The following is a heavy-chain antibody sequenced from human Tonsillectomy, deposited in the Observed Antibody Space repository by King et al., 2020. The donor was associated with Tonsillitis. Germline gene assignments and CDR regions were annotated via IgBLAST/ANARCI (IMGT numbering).Heavy chain of an antibody. J-gene: IGHJ4*02. V-gene: IGHV4-59*01. CDR2: IHFTGSA. Sequence: QLQESGPGLVKPSETLSLNCTVSGGSMNHYYWSWIRQPPGNGPEWLGYIHFTGSANYNPSLNSRVTMSIDTSQKQFSLKLSSVTAADTAVYSCATGGGYSYSGAFDSWGQGTPVTVSS. D-gene: IGHD5-12*01. CDR1: GGSMNHYY. CDR3: ATGGGYSYSGAFDS.